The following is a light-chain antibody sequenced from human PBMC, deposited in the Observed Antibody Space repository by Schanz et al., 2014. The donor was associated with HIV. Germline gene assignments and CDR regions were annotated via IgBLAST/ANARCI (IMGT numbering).Light chain of an antibody. CDR3: QQYGSSPWT. CDR2: GAS. V-gene: IGKV3-20*01. J-gene: IGKJ1*01. CDR1: QSVSNSY. Sequence: EIVLTQSPGTLSLSPGERATLSCRASQSVSNSYLAWYQQKPGQAPRLLIYGASSRATGIPDRFSGSGSGTDFTLTISRLEPEDCAVYYCQQYGSSPWTFGQGTKVEIK.